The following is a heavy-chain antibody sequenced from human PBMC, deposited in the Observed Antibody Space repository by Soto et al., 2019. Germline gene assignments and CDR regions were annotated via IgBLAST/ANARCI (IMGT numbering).Heavy chain of an antibody. CDR3: ARVMVYAIWFDP. J-gene: IGHJ5*02. D-gene: IGHD2-8*01. CDR2: IYYSGST. Sequence: PSETLSLTCTVSGGSISSGDYYWSWIRQPPGKGLEWIGYIYYSGSTYYNPSLKSRVTISVDTSKNQFSLKLSSVTAADTAVYYCARVMVYAIWFDPWGQGTLVTVSS. CDR1: GGSISSGDYY. V-gene: IGHV4-30-4*01.